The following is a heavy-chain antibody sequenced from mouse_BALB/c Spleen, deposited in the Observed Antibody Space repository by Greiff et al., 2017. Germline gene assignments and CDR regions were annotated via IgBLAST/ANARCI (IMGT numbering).Heavy chain of an antibody. Sequence: EVHLVESGPELVKPGASVKMSCKASGYTFTSYVMHWVKQKPGQGLEWIGYINPYNDGTKYNEKFKGKATLTSDKSSSTAYMELSSLTSEDSAVYYCARGGTTVVEGAWFAYWGQGTLVTVSA. V-gene: IGHV1-14*01. CDR3: ARGGTTVVEGAWFAY. CDR2: INPYNDGT. D-gene: IGHD1-1*01. CDR1: GYTFTSYV. J-gene: IGHJ3*01.